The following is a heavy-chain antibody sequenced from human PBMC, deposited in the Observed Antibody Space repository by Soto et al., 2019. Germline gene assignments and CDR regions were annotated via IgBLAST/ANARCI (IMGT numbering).Heavy chain of an antibody. CDR1: GFTFSSYA. D-gene: IGHD3-10*01. Sequence: GGSLRLSCAASGFTFSSYAMSWVRQAPGKGLEWVSAISGSGGSTYYADSVKGRFTISRDNSKNTLYLQMNSLRAEDTAVYYCAKDGTYYGSGSSEKNYYYYYYMDVWGKGTTVTVSS. J-gene: IGHJ6*03. CDR3: AKDGTYYGSGSSEKNYYYYYYMDV. CDR2: ISGSGGST. V-gene: IGHV3-23*01.